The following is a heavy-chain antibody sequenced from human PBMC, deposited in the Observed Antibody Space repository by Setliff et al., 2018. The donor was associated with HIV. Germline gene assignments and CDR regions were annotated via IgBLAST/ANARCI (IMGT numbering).Heavy chain of an antibody. V-gene: IGHV1-46*01. Sequence: ASVKVSCKASGYTFTSYYMHWVRQAPGQGLEWMGIINPSGGSTSYAQKFQGRVTMTRDTSTSTVYMELSSLRSEDTAVYYCARGKQGGYKSAGWSFDYWGQGTLVTAPQ. J-gene: IGHJ4*02. CDR1: GYTFTSYY. CDR2: INPSGGST. CDR3: ARGKQGGYKSAGWSFDY. D-gene: IGHD5-12*01.